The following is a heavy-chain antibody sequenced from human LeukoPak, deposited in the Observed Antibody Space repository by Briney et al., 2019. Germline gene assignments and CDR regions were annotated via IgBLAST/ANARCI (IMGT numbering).Heavy chain of an antibody. V-gene: IGHV1-2*03. D-gene: IGHD6-19*01. Sequence: VAAVKVSCKPSVYTFTGYYMHWLQQAPGQGLEWMGWINPHRGRTNHAQKSQRRVTMTRDTSISTAYMELSRLRSDDTAVYYCARDCTAVAGTWFDPWGQGTLVTVSS. CDR3: ARDCTAVAGTWFDP. CDR2: INPHRGRT. J-gene: IGHJ5*02. CDR1: VYTFTGYY.